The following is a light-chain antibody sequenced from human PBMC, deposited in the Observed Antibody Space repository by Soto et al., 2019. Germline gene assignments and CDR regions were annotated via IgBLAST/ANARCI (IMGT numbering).Light chain of an antibody. J-gene: IGKJ2*01. V-gene: IGKV1-5*01. CDR1: RSISNW. CDR2: DAS. CDR3: QQYNRYYT. Sequence: DIQMTQSPSTLSASVGDRVTITCRASRSISNWLAWYQQKPGKAPKVLIYDASTLKSGVPSRFSGSGSGTEFTLTISSLQPDDFATYYCQQYNRYYTFGQGTKVDIK.